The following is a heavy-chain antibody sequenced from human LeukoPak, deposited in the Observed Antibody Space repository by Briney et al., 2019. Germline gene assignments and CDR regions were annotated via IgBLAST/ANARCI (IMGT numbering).Heavy chain of an antibody. CDR2: INSDSDTV. J-gene: IGHJ3*02. D-gene: IGHD6-13*01. CDR3: ARTLRQQLSGGDAFDI. V-gene: IGHV3-48*01. CDR1: GFSFRTYG. Sequence: GGSLRLSCAASGFSFRTYGMNWVRQAPGKGLEWISYINSDSDTVYYSNSVEGRFTISRDNSKNTLYLQMNSLRAEDTAVYYCARTLRQQLSGGDAFDIWGQGTMVTVSS.